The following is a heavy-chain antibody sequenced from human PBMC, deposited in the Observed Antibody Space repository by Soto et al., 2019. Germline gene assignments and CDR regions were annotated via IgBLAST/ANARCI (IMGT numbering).Heavy chain of an antibody. CDR3: ARDGGYRYGPFEY. V-gene: IGHV3-48*01. CDR1: GFTFSSYS. D-gene: IGHD5-18*01. Sequence: EVQLVESGGGLVQPGGSLRLSCAASGFTFSSYSMNWVRQAPGKGLEWVSYISSSSSTIYYADSVKGRFTISRDNAKNSLYLQMNSLRAEDTAVYYCARDGGYRYGPFEYWGQGTLVTVSS. CDR2: ISSSSSTI. J-gene: IGHJ4*02.